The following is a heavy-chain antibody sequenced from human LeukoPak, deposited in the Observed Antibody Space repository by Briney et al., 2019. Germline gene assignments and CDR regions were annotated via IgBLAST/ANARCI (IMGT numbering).Heavy chain of an antibody. D-gene: IGHD3-9*01. CDR2: IDHSGST. V-gene: IGHV4-34*01. J-gene: IGHJ4*02. CDR1: RGSFSGYY. CDR3: AREADYDILTGSFDY. Sequence: SETLSLTCAVYRGSFSGYYWSWIRQPPGKGLEWIGEIDHSGSTNYNPSLKSRVTISVDTSNNQFSLKLSSVTAADTAVYYCAREADYDILTGSFDYWGQGTLVTVSS.